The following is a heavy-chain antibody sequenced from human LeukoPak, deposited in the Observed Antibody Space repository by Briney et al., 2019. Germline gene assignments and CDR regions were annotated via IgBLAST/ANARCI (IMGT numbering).Heavy chain of an antibody. CDR3: LKEVMGGGNIDH. D-gene: IGHD2-8*01. J-gene: IGHJ4*02. V-gene: IGHV3-21*04. Sequence: PGGSLRFSCAASGFTFSSYSMNWVRQAPGKGLEWVSSISSSSSYIYYAASVKGRFTISRDNSKNTVYLQMNSLRAEDTAVYYCLKEVMGGGNIDHWGQGTLVTVSS. CDR2: ISSSSSYI. CDR1: GFTFSSYS.